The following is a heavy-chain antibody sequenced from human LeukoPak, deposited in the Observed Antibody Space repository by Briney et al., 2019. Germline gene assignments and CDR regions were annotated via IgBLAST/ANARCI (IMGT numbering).Heavy chain of an antibody. CDR3: ARLVYYASGVKNYYYGMDV. CDR2: ISSNGGST. D-gene: IGHD3-10*01. V-gene: IGHV3-64*01. J-gene: IGHJ6*02. CDR1: GFTFSSYA. Sequence: PGGSLRLSCAASGFTFSSYAMHWIRQAPGKGLEYVSAISSNGGSTYYANSVKGRFTISRDNSKNTLYLQMGSLRAEDMAVYYCARLVYYASGVKNYYYGMDVWGQGTTVTVSS.